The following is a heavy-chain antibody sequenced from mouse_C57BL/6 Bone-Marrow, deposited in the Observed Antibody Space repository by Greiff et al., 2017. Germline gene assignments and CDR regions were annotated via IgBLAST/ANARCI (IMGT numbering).Heavy chain of an antibody. V-gene: IGHV1-55*01. J-gene: IGHJ3*01. CDR2: IYPGSGST. CDR3: ARSGYYGYDGAD. D-gene: IGHD2-2*01. CDR1: GYTFTSYW. Sequence: VQLQQPGAELVKPGASVKMSCKASGYTFTSYWINWVKQRPGQGLEWIGDIYPGSGSTNYNEKFKSKATLTVDTSSSTAYMQLSSLTSEDSAVYYCARSGYYGYDGADWGQGTLVTVSA.